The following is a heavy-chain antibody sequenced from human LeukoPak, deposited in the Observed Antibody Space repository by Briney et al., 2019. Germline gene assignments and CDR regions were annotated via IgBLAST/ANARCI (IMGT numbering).Heavy chain of an antibody. J-gene: IGHJ4*02. D-gene: IGHD3-3*01. V-gene: IGHV4-34*01. CDR3: ARGPTIFGAAEGPNDY. Sequence: PSETLSLTCAVYGGSFSGYYWSWIRQPPGKGLEWIWEINHSGSTNYNPSLKSRVTISVDTSKNQFSLKLSSVTAADTAVYYCARGPTIFGAAEGPNDYWGQGTLVTVSS. CDR2: INHSGST. CDR1: GGSFSGYY.